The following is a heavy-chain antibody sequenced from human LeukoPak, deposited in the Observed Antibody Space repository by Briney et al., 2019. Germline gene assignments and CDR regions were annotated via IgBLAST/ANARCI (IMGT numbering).Heavy chain of an antibody. CDR3: ARWSGKVFYFDY. CDR1: GGSISGYY. CDR2: INHSGST. V-gene: IGHV4-34*01. J-gene: IGHJ4*02. Sequence: SETLSLTCTVSGGSISGYYLSWIRQSPGKGLEWIGEINHSGSTNYNPSLKSRVTISVDTSKNQFSLKLSSVTAADTAVYYCARWSGKVFYFDYWGQGTLVTVSS.